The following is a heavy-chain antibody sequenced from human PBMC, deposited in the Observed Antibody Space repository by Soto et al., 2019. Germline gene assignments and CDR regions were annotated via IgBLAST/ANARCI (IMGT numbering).Heavy chain of an antibody. CDR2: IITLFGTS. CDR1: GGTFSSHS. D-gene: IGHD2-21*02. Sequence: VQLMQSGAEVKKPGSSVKVSCKASGGTFSSHSINWVRQAPGQGLEWMGGIITLFGTSNYAQNFQGRVTITADQSTSTAYMELNSLTSYDTAVFYCAREVGYGDFYAALLDWGQGTLVSVSS. CDR3: AREVGYGDFYAALLD. J-gene: IGHJ4*02. V-gene: IGHV1-69*01.